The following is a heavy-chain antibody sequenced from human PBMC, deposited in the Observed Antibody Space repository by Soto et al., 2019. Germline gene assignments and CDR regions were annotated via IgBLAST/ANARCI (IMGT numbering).Heavy chain of an antibody. Sequence: SETLSLICTVSGGSVSSSSYYWGWIRQPPGKGLEWIGTIYYTGSTSYSPSLKGRVTISVDTSKTQFSLKVSSVTATDTAVYYCAGRRAGGYYFDYWGHGTLVTVSP. CDR3: AGRRAGGYYFDY. CDR2: IYYTGST. D-gene: IGHD1-26*01. V-gene: IGHV4-39*01. CDR1: GGSVSSSSYY. J-gene: IGHJ4*01.